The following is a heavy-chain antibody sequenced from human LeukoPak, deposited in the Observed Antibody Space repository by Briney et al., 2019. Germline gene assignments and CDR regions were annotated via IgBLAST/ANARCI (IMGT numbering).Heavy chain of an antibody. V-gene: IGHV3-23*01. CDR2: IDGGGGT. CDR3: ARRIGGTKDY. D-gene: IGHD3-3*01. CDR1: GFTFSNDV. Sequence: GGSLRLSCAAFGFTFSNDVMSWVRQAPGKGPEWVSSIDGGGGTDYADSVRGRFTISRDNFKNTSYLQMNSLRADDTAVYYCARRIGGTKDYWGQGAQVTVSS. J-gene: IGHJ4*02.